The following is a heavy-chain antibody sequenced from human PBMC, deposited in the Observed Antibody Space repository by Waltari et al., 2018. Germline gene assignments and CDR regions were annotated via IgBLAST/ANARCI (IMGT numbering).Heavy chain of an antibody. V-gene: IGHV4-34*01. D-gene: IGHD3-3*01. CDR2: INHSGST. Sequence: QVQLQQWAAGLLTPSETLSFTCAVYGGSFSGSYWSWIRKPPGKGLEWIGEINHSGSTNYNPSLKSRVTISVDTSKNQFSLKLSSVTAADTAVYYCARGPYYDFWSGYYAHWGQGTLVTVSS. J-gene: IGHJ4*02. CDR3: ARGPYYDFWSGYYAH. CDR1: GGSFSGSY.